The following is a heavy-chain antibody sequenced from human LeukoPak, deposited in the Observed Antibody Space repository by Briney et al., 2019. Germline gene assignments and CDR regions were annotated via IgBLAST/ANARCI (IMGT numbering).Heavy chain of an antibody. CDR3: ARDVSSNSSWWFDP. J-gene: IGHJ5*02. V-gene: IGHV1-46*01. Sequence: ASVKDSCKASGYTFTSHYMHWVRQAPEKGLEWMGIINLTGDSTDYAQKFQGRVTMTRDTSTSTDYMELSSLTYEDTAVYYCARDVSSNSSWWFDPWGQGTLVIVSS. CDR1: GYTFTSHY. CDR2: INLTGDST. D-gene: IGHD2-2*01.